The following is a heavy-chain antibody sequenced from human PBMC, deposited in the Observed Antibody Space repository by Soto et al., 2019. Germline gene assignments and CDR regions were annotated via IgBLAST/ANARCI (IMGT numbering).Heavy chain of an antibody. D-gene: IGHD6-13*01. V-gene: IGHV4-61*01. Sequence: SETLSLTCTVSGGSVSDGNYYWSWIRQPPGKGLEWIGYIYYSGRTNYNPSLKSRVTISIDTSKNEFSLKLTSVTAADTAMYYCAKVTPHSSSYYFDYWGQGTLVTVS. J-gene: IGHJ4*02. CDR3: AKVTPHSSSYYFDY. CDR1: GGSVSDGNYY. CDR2: IYYSGRT.